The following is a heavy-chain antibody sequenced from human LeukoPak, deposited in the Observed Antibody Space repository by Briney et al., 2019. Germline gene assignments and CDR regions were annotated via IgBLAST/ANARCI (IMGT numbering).Heavy chain of an antibody. V-gene: IGHV4-38-2*01. CDR3: ARQKGYCSGGSCYDNWFDP. CDR2: IYHSGGT. J-gene: IGHJ5*02. Sequence: SETLSLTCAVSGYSISSGYYWGWIRQPPGKGLEWIGSIYHSGGTYYNPSLKSRVTISVDTSKNQFSLKLSSVTAADTAVYYCARQKGYCSGGSCYDNWFDPWGQGTLVTVSS. D-gene: IGHD2-15*01. CDR1: GYSISSGYY.